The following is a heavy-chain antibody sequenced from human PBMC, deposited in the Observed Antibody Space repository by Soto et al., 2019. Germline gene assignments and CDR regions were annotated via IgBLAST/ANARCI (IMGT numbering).Heavy chain of an antibody. CDR2: ISWNSGSI. CDR1: GFTFDDYA. CDR3: AKDISLVGATPGPFDY. D-gene: IGHD1-26*01. V-gene: IGHV3-9*01. Sequence: GGSLRLSCAASGFTFDDYAMHWVRQAPGKGLEWVSGISWNSGSIGYADSVKGRFTISRDNAKNSLYLQMNSLRAEDTALYYCAKDISLVGATPGPFDYWGQGTLVTVSS. J-gene: IGHJ4*02.